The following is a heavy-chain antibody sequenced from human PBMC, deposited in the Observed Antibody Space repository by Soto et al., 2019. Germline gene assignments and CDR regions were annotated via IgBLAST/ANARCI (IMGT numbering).Heavy chain of an antibody. CDR3: ARALWFGESLVDY. CDR1: GGSFSGYY. J-gene: IGHJ4*02. D-gene: IGHD3-10*01. V-gene: IGHV4-34*01. Sequence: PSETLSLTCAVYGGSFSGYYWSWIRQPPGKGLEWIGEINHSGSTNCNPSLKSRVTISVDTSKNQFSLKLSSVTAADTAVYYCARALWFGESLVDYWGQGTLVTVSS. CDR2: INHSGST.